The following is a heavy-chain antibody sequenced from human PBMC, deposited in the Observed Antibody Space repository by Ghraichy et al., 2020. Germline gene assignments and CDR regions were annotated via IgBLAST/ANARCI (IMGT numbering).Heavy chain of an antibody. D-gene: IGHD1-1*01. V-gene: IGHV3-21*01. Sequence: GGSLRLSCAASGFTFSSYSMNWVRQAPGKGLEWVSSISSSSSYIYYADSVKGRFTISRDNAKNSLYLQMNSLRAEDTAVYYCARSRDEGLKLESDGMDVWGQGTTVTVSS. J-gene: IGHJ6*02. CDR2: ISSSSSYI. CDR1: GFTFSSYS. CDR3: ARSRDEGLKLESDGMDV.